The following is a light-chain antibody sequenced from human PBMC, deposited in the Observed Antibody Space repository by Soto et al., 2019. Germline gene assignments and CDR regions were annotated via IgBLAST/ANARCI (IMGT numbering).Light chain of an antibody. CDR3: SSYTTANTLT. V-gene: IGLV2-14*03. Sequence: QSALTQPASVSGSPGQSVTISCTGTSNDIGAYDYVSWYQQVPGKAPKLLIFDVNYRPSEISRRFSGSKSGNSASLPISALQAADEANYYCSSYTTANTLTFGGGTKLTVL. CDR2: DVN. CDR1: SNDIGAYDY. J-gene: IGLJ2*01.